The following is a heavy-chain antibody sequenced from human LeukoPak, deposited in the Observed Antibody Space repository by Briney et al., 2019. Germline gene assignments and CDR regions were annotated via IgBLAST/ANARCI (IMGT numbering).Heavy chain of an antibody. CDR2: IYYSGST. Sequence: SQTLSLTCTVSGGSISSGGYYWSWIRQHPGKGLEWIGYIYYSGSTYYNPSLKSRVAISVDTSKNQFSLKLSSVTAADTAVYYCARDRPIGGSGVVTATRGWFDPWGQGTLVTVSS. D-gene: IGHD2-21*02. J-gene: IGHJ5*02. CDR3: ARDRPIGGSGVVTATRGWFDP. V-gene: IGHV4-31*03. CDR1: GGSISSGGYY.